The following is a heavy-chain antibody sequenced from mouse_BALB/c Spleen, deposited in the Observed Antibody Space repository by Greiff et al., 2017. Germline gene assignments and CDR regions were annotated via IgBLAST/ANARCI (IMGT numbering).Heavy chain of an antibody. CDR1: GFNIKDTY. V-gene: IGHV14-3*02. CDR3: ARVDYRYDVDYFDY. CDR2: IDPANGNT. J-gene: IGHJ2*01. D-gene: IGHD2-14*01. Sequence: EVQLQQSGAELVKPGASVKLSCTASGFNIKDTYMHWVKQRPEQGLEWIGRIDPANGNTKYDPKFQGKATITADTSSNTAYLQLSSLTSEDTAVYYCARVDYRYDVDYFDYWGQGTTLTVSS.